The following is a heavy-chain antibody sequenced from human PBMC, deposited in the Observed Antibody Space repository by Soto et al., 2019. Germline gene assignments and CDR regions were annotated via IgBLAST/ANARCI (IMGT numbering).Heavy chain of an antibody. V-gene: IGHV3-53*01. D-gene: IGHD6-19*01. CDR2: IYSGGNT. CDR3: ATSDSSGWFNFDY. J-gene: IGHJ4*02. Sequence: PGGSLRLSCVASGFIVSNNYMNWVRQAPGKGLEWVSVIYSGGNTFYADSVKGRFTVSRDTSKNTLYLQMNSLRAEDTAVYYCATSDSSGWFNFDYWGQGTLVTVSS. CDR1: GFIVSNNY.